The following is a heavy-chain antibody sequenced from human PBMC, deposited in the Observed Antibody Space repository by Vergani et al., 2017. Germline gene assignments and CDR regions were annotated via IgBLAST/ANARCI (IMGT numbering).Heavy chain of an antibody. V-gene: IGHV1-46*01. CDR3: ARGPVLLWFGETFDY. D-gene: IGHD3-10*01. Sequence: QVQLVQSGAEVKKPGASVKVSCKASGYTFTGYYMHWVRQAPGQGLEWMGWINPSGGSTSYAQKFQGRVTMTRDTSTSTVYMELSSLRSEDTAVYYCARGPVLLWFGETFDYWGQGTLVTVSS. J-gene: IGHJ4*02. CDR1: GYTFTGYY. CDR2: INPSGGST.